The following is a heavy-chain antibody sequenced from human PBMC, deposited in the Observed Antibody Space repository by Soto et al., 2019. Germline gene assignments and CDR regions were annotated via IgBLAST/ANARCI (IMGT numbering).Heavy chain of an antibody. D-gene: IGHD2-2*01. CDR2: LSYDGSSK. V-gene: IGHV3-30*18. CDR3: AKDGARGSASYLLDS. CDR1: GFTFSIYA. J-gene: IGHJ4*02. Sequence: QVQLVESGGGVVQPGRSLRLSCAASGFTFSIYAIHWVRQAPGKGLEWVALLSYDGSSKYYADSVKGRFTISRDNSKNTLYLQMHSLRTDDTAVYYCAKDGARGSASYLLDSWGQGTLVTVSS.